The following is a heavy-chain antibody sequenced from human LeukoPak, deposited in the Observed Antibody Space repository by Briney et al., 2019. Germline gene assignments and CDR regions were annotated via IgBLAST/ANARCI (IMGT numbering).Heavy chain of an antibody. J-gene: IGHJ1*01. CDR3: ASPYDSSGYYLKYFQH. D-gene: IGHD3-22*01. V-gene: IGHV1-3*01. CDR2: INAGNGNT. CDR1: GYTFTSYA. Sequence: GASVKVSCKASGYTFTSYAMHWVRQAPGQRLEWMGWINAGNGNTKYSQKFQGRVTITRDTSASTAYMELSSLRSEDTAVYYCASPYDSSGYYLKYFQHWGQGTLVTVSS.